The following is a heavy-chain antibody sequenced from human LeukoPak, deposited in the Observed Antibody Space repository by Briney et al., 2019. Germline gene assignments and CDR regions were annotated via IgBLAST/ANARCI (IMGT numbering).Heavy chain of an antibody. CDR3: AELGITMIGGV. V-gene: IGHV3-21*01. J-gene: IGHJ6*04. CDR2: VSNSGDYI. CDR1: GFSFSSYR. D-gene: IGHD3-10*02. Sequence: GGSLRLSCAASGFSFSSYRMNWVRQAPGKGLEWVSSVSNSGDYIHYADSVKGRFTISRDNAKNSLYLQMNSLRAEDTAVYYCAELGITMIGGVWGKGTTVTISS.